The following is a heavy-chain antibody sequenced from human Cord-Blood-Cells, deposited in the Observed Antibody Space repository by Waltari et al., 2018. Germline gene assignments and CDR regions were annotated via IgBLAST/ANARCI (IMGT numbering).Heavy chain of an antibody. V-gene: IGHV3-53*01. D-gene: IGHD6-19*01. CDR1: GFTVSSNY. Sequence: EVQLVESGGGLIQPGGSLRLSCAASGFTVSSNYMSWVRQAPGKGMEWVSVIYSGGSTYYADAVKGRYTISRDNSKNTLYLQMNSLRAEDTAVYYCARGRYSSGFDYWGQGTLVTVSS. CDR2: IYSGGST. J-gene: IGHJ4*02. CDR3: ARGRYSSGFDY.